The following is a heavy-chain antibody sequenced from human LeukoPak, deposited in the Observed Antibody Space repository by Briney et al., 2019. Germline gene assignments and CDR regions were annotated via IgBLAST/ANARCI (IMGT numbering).Heavy chain of an antibody. Sequence: SETLSLTCAVYGGSFSGYDWSWIRQPPGKGLEWIGEINHSGSANYNPSLKSRVTISVDTSKNQFSLKLSSVTAADTAVYYCARGGIFGVARWFDPWGQGTLVTVSS. CDR1: GGSFSGYD. D-gene: IGHD3-3*01. CDR3: ARGGIFGVARWFDP. CDR2: INHSGSA. V-gene: IGHV4-34*01. J-gene: IGHJ5*02.